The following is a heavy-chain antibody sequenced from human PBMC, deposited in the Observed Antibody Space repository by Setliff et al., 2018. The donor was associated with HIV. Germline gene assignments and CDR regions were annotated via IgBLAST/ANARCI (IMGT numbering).Heavy chain of an antibody. CDR1: SYSISSGYY. Sequence: TLSLTCAVSSYSISSGYYWGWIRQPPGKGLEWIGNIYHSGSTYYNPSLKSRVTVSVDTSKNQFSLNLYSVTAADMAVYYCTRDRRDGYNYVDLWGQGTLVTVSS. D-gene: IGHD1-1*01. CDR2: IYHSGST. V-gene: IGHV4-38-2*02. CDR3: TRDRRDGYNYVDL. J-gene: IGHJ4*02.